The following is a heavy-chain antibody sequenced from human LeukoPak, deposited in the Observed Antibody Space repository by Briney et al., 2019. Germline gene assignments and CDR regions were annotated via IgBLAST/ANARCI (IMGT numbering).Heavy chain of an antibody. J-gene: IGHJ6*03. D-gene: IGHD5-18*01. CDR1: GYTFTSHG. Sequence: GASVKVSCKASGYTFTSHGISWVRQAPGQGLEWMGWISTYNGNTNYAQKLQGRVSMTTDTSTSTAYMDLRSLRSEDTAVYYCARDNGGTAMAYYYYYYMDVWGKGTTVTISS. V-gene: IGHV1-18*01. CDR3: ARDNGGTAMAYYYYYYMDV. CDR2: ISTYNGNT.